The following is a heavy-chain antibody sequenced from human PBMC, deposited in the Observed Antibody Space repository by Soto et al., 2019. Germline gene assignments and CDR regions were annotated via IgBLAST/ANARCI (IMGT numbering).Heavy chain of an antibody. CDR2: ISSGSGTI. Sequence: PGGSLRLSCVASGFTSSTYSMNWVRQAPGKGLEWVSYISSGSGTIYYADSVKGRFTISRDNAKNSMFLQMNSLRDEDTAVYYCARARGSGTLCDMDVWGQGTTVTVSS. CDR3: ARARGSGTLCDMDV. CDR1: GFTSSTYS. J-gene: IGHJ6*02. D-gene: IGHD3-10*01. V-gene: IGHV3-48*02.